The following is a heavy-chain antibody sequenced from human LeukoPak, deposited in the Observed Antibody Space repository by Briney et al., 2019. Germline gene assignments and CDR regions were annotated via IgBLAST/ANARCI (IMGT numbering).Heavy chain of an antibody. J-gene: IGHJ4*02. Sequence: GVSLRLSCAASGFTLSRQPMSWVRQAPGEGLEWDSAISGSGGSTYYVDSVKGRFTISRDNSKNTMYPQMSSLRAEDTAVYYCAKEVGSSSWYTDGIDYWGQGTLVTVSS. CDR3: AKEVGSSSWYTDGIDY. V-gene: IGHV3-23*01. D-gene: IGHD6-13*01. CDR1: GFTLSRQP. CDR2: ISGSGGST.